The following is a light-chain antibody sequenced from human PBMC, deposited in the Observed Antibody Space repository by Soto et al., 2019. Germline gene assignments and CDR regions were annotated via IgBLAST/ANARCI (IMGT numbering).Light chain of an antibody. CDR3: QQYKNWPPWT. Sequence: EIVMTQSPATLSVSPGERATLSCRASQSVSSNLAWYQQKPCQAPRLLIYGASTRATGIPARFSGRWSGTECTLTISSLQSEDFAVYYCQQYKNWPPWTFGQGTKGEIK. J-gene: IGKJ1*01. V-gene: IGKV3-15*01. CDR1: QSVSSN. CDR2: GAS.